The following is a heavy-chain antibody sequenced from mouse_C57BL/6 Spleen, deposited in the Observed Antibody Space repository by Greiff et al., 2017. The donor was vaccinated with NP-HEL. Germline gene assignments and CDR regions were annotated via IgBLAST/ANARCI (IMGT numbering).Heavy chain of an antibody. J-gene: IGHJ4*01. CDR2: ISSGSSTI. V-gene: IGHV5-17*01. CDR3: ARGGSSYGYAMDY. Sequence: DVMLVESGGGLVKPGGSLKLSCAASGFTFSDYGMHWVRQAPEKGLEWVAYISSGSSTIYYADTVKGRFTISRDNAKNTLFLQMTSLRSEDTAMYYCARGGSSYGYAMDYWGQGTSVTVSS. D-gene: IGHD1-1*01. CDR1: GFTFSDYG.